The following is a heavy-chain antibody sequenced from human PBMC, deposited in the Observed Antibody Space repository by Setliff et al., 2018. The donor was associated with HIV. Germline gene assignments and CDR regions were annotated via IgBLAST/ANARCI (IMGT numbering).Heavy chain of an antibody. V-gene: IGHV1-18*01. Sequence: ASVKVSCKASGYTFTSYGISWERQAPGQGLEWMGWISAYNGNTNYAQKLQGRVTRTTDTSTSTAYMELRSLRCDDTAVYYCARFRVPQAIVVVPAAVDYWGQGTLVTVSS. CDR2: ISAYNGNT. CDR3: ARFRVPQAIVVVPAAVDY. D-gene: IGHD2-2*01. J-gene: IGHJ4*02. CDR1: GYTFTSYG.